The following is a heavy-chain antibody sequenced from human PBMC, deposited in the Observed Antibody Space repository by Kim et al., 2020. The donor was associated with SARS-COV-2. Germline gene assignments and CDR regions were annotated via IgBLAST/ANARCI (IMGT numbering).Heavy chain of an antibody. J-gene: IGHJ4*02. CDR1: GFTFSGYA. D-gene: IGHD6-13*01. V-gene: IGHV3-23*01. Sequence: GGSLRLSCAASGFTFSGYAMTWIRQAPGKGLEWVSGISGGGGSTNYADSVKGRFTISRDNSKNTLYLQMNSLRAEDTAVYYCAKDPHLSAAAGRINGDYWGQGTLVTVSS. CDR3: AKDPHLSAAAGRINGDY. CDR2: ISGGGGST.